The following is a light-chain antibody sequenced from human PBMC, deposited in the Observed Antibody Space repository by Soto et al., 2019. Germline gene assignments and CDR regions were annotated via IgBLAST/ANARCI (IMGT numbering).Light chain of an antibody. Sequence: QSALTQPRSVSGSPGQSVTISCTGTSSDVGGYNYVSWYQQHPGKAPKLMMYDVSKWPSGVPDRFSGSKSGNTASLTISGLQAEDEDDYYCCSYAGNSLWVFGGGTKLTVL. V-gene: IGLV2-11*01. CDR3: CSYAGNSLWV. CDR2: DVS. CDR1: SSDVGGYNY. J-gene: IGLJ3*02.